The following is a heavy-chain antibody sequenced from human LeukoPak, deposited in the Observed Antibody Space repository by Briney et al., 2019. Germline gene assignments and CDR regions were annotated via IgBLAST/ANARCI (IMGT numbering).Heavy chain of an antibody. Sequence: SETLSLTRTVSGGSISSYYWSWIRQPPGKGLEWIGYIYYSGSTNYNPSLKSRVTISVDTSKNQFSLKLSSVTAADTAVYYCARDHGGYSYFDYWGQGTLVTVSS. J-gene: IGHJ4*02. D-gene: IGHD5-18*01. CDR2: IYYSGST. CDR1: GGSISSYY. V-gene: IGHV4-59*01. CDR3: ARDHGGYSYFDY.